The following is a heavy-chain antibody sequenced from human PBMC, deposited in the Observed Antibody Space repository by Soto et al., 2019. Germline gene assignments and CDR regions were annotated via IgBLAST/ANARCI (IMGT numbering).Heavy chain of an antibody. CDR2: ISVASGNT. D-gene: IGHD1-1*01. CDR1: GYTFTSNH. Sequence: QVQLVQSGAEVQRPAASVKVSCKASGYTFTSNHMHWVRQAPGQGLGWMGWISVASGNTVYSQKFQDRVTFSRDTSATSFYMELSSLTSEDTAIYYCARDEMGQPERYWGRGTLVSVSP. V-gene: IGHV1-3*01. J-gene: IGHJ4*02. CDR3: ARDEMGQPERY.